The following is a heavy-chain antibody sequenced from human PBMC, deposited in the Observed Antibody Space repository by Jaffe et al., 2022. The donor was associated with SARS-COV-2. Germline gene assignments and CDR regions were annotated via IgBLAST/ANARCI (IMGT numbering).Heavy chain of an antibody. V-gene: IGHV4-39*01. CDR2: IYYSGST. CDR3: ARQTDMVQLELYNWFDP. Sequence: QLQLQESGPGLVKPSETLSLTCTVSGGSISSSSYYWGWIRQPPGKGLEWIGSIYYSGSTYYNPSLKSRVTISVDTSKNQFSLKLSSVTAADTAVYYCARQTDMVQLELYNWFDPWGQGTLVTVSS. J-gene: IGHJ5*02. CDR1: GGSISSSSYY. D-gene: IGHD1-1*01.